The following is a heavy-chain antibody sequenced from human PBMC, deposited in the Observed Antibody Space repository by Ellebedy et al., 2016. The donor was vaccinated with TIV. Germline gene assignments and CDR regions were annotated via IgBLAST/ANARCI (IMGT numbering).Heavy chain of an antibody. CDR2: VSYSGST. D-gene: IGHD6-13*01. J-gene: IGHJ3*02. CDR1: GGSISSYY. Sequence: MPSETLSLTCTVSGGSISSYYWSWIRQPPGRGLEWIGYVSYSGSTNYNPSLKSRVTISVDTSKNQFSLRLTSVTAADTAVYYCARVVWQQPVSYACDIWGQGTMVTVSS. CDR3: ARVVWQQPVSYACDI. V-gene: IGHV4-59*01.